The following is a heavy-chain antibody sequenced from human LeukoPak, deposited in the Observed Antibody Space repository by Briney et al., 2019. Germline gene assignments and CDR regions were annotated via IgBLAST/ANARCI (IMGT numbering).Heavy chain of an antibody. Sequence: GASVKVSCKASGYTFTSYYMHWVRQAPGQGLEWMGIINPSGGSTSYAQKFQGRVTMTRDMSTSTVYMELSSLRSEDTAVYYCARAFETYYYYMDVWGKGTTVTVSS. J-gene: IGHJ6*03. CDR2: INPSGGST. CDR3: ARAFETYYYYMDV. CDR1: GYTFTSYY. D-gene: IGHD3-9*01. V-gene: IGHV1-46*01.